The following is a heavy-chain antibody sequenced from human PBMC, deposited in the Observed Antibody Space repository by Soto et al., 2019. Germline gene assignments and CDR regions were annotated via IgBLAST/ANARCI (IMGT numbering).Heavy chain of an antibody. CDR3: ARARMVRGVISFDY. CDR2: IYYSGST. J-gene: IGHJ4*02. CDR1: GGSISSYY. V-gene: IGHV4-59*01. D-gene: IGHD3-10*01. Sequence: QVQLQESGPGLVKPSETLSLTCTVSGGSISSYYWSWIRQPPGKGLEWIGYIYYSGSTNYNPSLKSRVTISVDTSKNQFSLKLSSVTAADTAVYYCARARMVRGVISFDYWGQGTLVTVSS.